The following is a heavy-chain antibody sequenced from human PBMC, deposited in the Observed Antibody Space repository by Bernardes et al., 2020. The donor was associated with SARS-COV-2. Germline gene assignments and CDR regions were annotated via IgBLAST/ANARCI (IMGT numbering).Heavy chain of an antibody. D-gene: IGHD4-17*01. CDR1: GYNFSSYA. CDR2: ISGSAGST. Sequence: GGSLRLSRAASGYNFSSYAMTWVRQAPGKGLEWVSAISGSAGSTYYADSLKGRFTISRDNSKNTLYLQMNSLRAEDTAVYYCARSRDYGDFGGILRGYWFDYWGQGTLVTVSS. J-gene: IGHJ4*02. CDR3: ARSRDYGDFGGILRGYWFDY. V-gene: IGHV3-23*01.